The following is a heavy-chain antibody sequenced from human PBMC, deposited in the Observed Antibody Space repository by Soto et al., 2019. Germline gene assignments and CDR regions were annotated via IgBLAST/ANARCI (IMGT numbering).Heavy chain of an antibody. D-gene: IGHD3-10*01. J-gene: IGHJ4*02. CDR1: GYTFTSYG. V-gene: IGHV1-18*01. CDR2: ISAYNGNT. CDR3: ARDPDYYGSGSYKDGDY. Sequence: ASVKVSCKASGYTFTSYGISWVRQAPGQGLEWMGWISAYNGNTNYAQKLQGRVTMTTDTSTSTAYMELRSLRSDDTAVYYCARDPDYYGSGSYKDGDYWGQGTLVTVSS.